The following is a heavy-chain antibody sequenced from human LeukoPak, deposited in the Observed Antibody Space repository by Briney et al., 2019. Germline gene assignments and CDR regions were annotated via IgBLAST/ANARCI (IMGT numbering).Heavy chain of an antibody. CDR3: AKDLPYSRYCSSTSCYNRGVGAFDI. CDR2: ISGCGGST. J-gene: IGHJ3*02. Sequence: GGSLRLSCAASGFTFSSYAMSWVRQAPGKGLEWVSAISGCGGSTYYADSVKGRFTISRDNSKNTLYLQMNSLGAEDTAVYYCAKDLPYSRYCSSTSCYNRGVGAFDIWGQGTMVTVSS. D-gene: IGHD2-2*02. V-gene: IGHV3-23*01. CDR1: GFTFSSYA.